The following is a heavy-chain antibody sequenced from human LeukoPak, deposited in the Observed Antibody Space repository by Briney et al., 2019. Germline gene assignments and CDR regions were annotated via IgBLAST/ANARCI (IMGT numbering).Heavy chain of an antibody. V-gene: IGHV3-53*01. CDR1: GFTVSSNY. D-gene: IGHD1-26*01. Sequence: GGSLRLSCAASGFTVSSNYMSWVRQAPGKGLEWVSAIYSGGSTYYADSVKGRFTISRDNSKNTLYLQMNSLRAEDTAVYYCARMGGSFQLEYFQHWGQGTLVTVSS. CDR3: ARMGGSFQLEYFQH. J-gene: IGHJ1*01. CDR2: IYSGGST.